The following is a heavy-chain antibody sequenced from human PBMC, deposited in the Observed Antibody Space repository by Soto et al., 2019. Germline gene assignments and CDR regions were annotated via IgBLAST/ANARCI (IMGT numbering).Heavy chain of an antibody. Sequence: GGSLRLSCTASGFAFSNAWMNWVRQAPGKGLEWVGRIKRKIDDETTDYAAPVKGRFTISRDDSKHTLYLQMNSLRTEDTAMYYCSTIEMAAVTGDYWGQGTLVTVSS. CDR2: IKRKIDDETT. V-gene: IGHV3-15*07. D-gene: IGHD3-10*01. CDR3: STIEMAAVTGDY. J-gene: IGHJ4*02. CDR1: GFAFSNAW.